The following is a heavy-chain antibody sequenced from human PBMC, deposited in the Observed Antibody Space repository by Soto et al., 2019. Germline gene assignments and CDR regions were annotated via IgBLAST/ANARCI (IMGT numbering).Heavy chain of an antibody. CDR3: ASRDSGTSVDY. V-gene: IGHV4-4*02. CDR1: GGSFTSNNW. J-gene: IGHJ4*02. D-gene: IGHD1-7*01. Sequence: SETLSLTCAVSGGSFTSNNWLTWVRQPPGQGLEWIGEIYRTGSTNYNPSLKSRVTISLDKSENQFSLKVTSLTAADTAVYYCASRDSGTSVDYWGQGTLVTVSS. CDR2: IYRTGST.